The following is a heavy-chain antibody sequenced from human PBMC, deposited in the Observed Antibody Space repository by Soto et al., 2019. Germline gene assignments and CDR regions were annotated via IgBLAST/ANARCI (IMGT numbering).Heavy chain of an antibody. Sequence: QVQLVESGGGVVQPGRSLRLPCAASGFTFSSYGMHWVRQAPGKGLEWVAVISYDGSYKYYADSVKGRFTISRDNSKNTLYLQMNSLRAEDTAVYYCAKWNGGFDYWGQGTLVTVSS. CDR1: GFTFSSYG. CDR3: AKWNGGFDY. CDR2: ISYDGSYK. V-gene: IGHV3-30*18. J-gene: IGHJ4*02. D-gene: IGHD3-16*01.